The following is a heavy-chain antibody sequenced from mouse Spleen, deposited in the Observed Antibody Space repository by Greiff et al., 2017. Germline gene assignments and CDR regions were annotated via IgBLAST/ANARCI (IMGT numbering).Heavy chain of an antibody. V-gene: IGHV1-26*01. Sequence: EVQLQQSGPELVKPGASVKISCKASGYTFTDYYMNWVKQSHGKSLEWIGDINPNNGGTSYNQKFKGKATLTVDKSSSTAYMELRSLTSEDSAVYYCARGDYGSSVYYFDYWGQGTTLTGSS. J-gene: IGHJ2*01. D-gene: IGHD1-1*01. CDR2: INPNNGGT. CDR1: GYTFTDYY. CDR3: ARGDYGSSVYYFDY.